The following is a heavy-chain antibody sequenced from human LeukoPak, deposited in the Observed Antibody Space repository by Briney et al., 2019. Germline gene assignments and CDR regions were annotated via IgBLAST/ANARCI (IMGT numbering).Heavy chain of an antibody. Sequence: GGSLRLSCAVSGFTFSDYWVTWVRQTPGKGLEFVANINRDGSVKNYVDSVKGRFTISRDNAKNSLYLQMTSLSVDDTAIYYCARDPGFSRFDYWGQGILVTVSS. D-gene: IGHD3-3*02. J-gene: IGHJ4*02. CDR3: ARDPGFSRFDY. CDR2: INRDGSVK. V-gene: IGHV3-7*01. CDR1: GFTFSDYW.